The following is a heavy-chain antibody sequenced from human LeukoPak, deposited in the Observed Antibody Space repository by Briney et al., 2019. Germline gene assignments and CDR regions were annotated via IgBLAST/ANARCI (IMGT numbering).Heavy chain of an antibody. CDR2: ISSSSYI. CDR3: ARDRSGSYHRDLKY. D-gene: IGHD1-26*01. J-gene: IGHJ4*02. V-gene: IGHV3-21*01. CDR1: GFTFSSYS. Sequence: GGSLRLSCAASGFTFSSYSMNWVRQAPGKGLEWVSSISSSSYIYYADSVKGRFTISRDNAKNSLYLQMNSLRAEDTAVYYCARDRSGSYHRDLKYWGQGTLVTVSS.